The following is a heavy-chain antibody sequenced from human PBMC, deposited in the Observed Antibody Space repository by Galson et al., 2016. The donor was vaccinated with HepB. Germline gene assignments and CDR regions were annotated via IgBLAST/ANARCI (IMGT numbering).Heavy chain of an antibody. CDR3: AREGVAAAGGRGYNWFDP. Sequence: FLRLSCAASGFTVSSNYMSWVRQAPGKGLEWVSVIYSGGSTYYADSVKGRFTISRDNSKNTLYLQMNSLRAEDTAVYYCAREGVAAAGGRGYNWFDPWGQGTLVTVSS. CDR1: GFTVSSNY. CDR2: IYSGGST. J-gene: IGHJ5*02. D-gene: IGHD6-13*01. V-gene: IGHV3-66*01.